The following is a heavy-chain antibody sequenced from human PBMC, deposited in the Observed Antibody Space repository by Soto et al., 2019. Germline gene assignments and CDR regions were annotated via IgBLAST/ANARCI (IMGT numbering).Heavy chain of an antibody. CDR3: ARDMDFITAAGGGIDD. J-gene: IGHJ4*02. Sequence: EVQLVESGGGLVQPGRSLRLSCAASGFTFDDNAMHWVRQSPGKGLEWVSGISWNSGTIAYADSVKGRFTISRDNAKNSRYLQMNSLRAEDTALYYCARDMDFITAAGGGIDDWGQGTLVTVSS. V-gene: IGHV3-9*01. CDR1: GFTFDDNA. D-gene: IGHD6-25*01. CDR2: ISWNSGTI.